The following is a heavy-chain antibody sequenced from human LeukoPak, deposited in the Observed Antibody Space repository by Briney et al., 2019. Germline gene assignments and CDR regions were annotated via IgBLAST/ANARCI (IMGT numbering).Heavy chain of an antibody. J-gene: IGHJ4*02. CDR2: IYSGGST. V-gene: IGHV3-66*01. Sequence: PGGSLRLSCAASGFTVSSNYMSWVRQAPGKGLEWVSVIYSGGSTYYADSVKGRFTISRDNSKNTLYLQMNSLRAEDTAVYYCASTSVTMIVPAGDYWGQGTLVTVSS. CDR1: GFTVSSNY. CDR3: ASTSVTMIVPAGDY. D-gene: IGHD3-22*01.